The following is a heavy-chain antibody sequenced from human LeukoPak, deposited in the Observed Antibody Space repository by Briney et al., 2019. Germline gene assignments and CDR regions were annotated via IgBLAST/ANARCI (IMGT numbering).Heavy chain of an antibody. CDR3: ARDGGLFVPLNWFDP. V-gene: IGHV1-46*01. J-gene: IGHJ5*02. CDR2: INPSGGST. D-gene: IGHD2-8*01. CDR1: GYTFTSYY. Sequence: ASVKVSCKASGYTFTSYYMHWVRQAPGQGLEWMGIINPSGGSTSYAQKFQGRVTTTRDTSTSTVYMELSSLRSEDTAVYYCARDGGLFVPLNWFDPWGQGTLVTVSS.